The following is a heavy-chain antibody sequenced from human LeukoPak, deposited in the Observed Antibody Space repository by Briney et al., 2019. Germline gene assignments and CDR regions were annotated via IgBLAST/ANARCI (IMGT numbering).Heavy chain of an antibody. CDR2: INPNSGGT. CDR3: AREKELEQWLLRAPQFDI. J-gene: IGHJ3*02. V-gene: IGHV1-2*02. Sequence: ASVKVSCKASGYTFTGYYMHWVRQAPGQGLEWMGWINPNSGGTNYAQKFQGRVTMTRDTSISTAYMELSRLRSDDTAVYYCAREKELEQWLLRAPQFDIWGQGTMVTVSS. D-gene: IGHD6-19*01. CDR1: GYTFTGYY.